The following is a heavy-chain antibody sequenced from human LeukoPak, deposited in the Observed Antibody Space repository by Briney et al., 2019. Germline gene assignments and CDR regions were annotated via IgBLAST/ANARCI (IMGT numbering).Heavy chain of an antibody. CDR2: IYHSGST. CDR3: ARDTYYYDRSFDY. Sequence: SETLSLTCTVSGVSVSSSYYYWAWIRQPPGKGLEWIGSIYHSGSTYYNPSLKSRVTISVDTSKNQFSLKLSSVTAADTAVYYCARDTYYYDRSFDYWGQGTLVTVSS. CDR1: GVSVSSSYYY. V-gene: IGHV4-39*07. D-gene: IGHD3-22*01. J-gene: IGHJ4*02.